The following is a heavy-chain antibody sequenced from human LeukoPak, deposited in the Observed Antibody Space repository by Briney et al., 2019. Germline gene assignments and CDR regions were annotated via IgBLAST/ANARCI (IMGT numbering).Heavy chain of an antibody. CDR1: GGSITQTNY. Sequence: SETLSLTCDVSGGSITQTNYWTWVRQPPGEGLEWIGEVNLQGGTNYNPSLLRRVAISVDTSANHVSLQMPSLTAATTPVYYCAREGGSYRPLDYASQGTLVTVYS. J-gene: IGHJ4*02. V-gene: IGHV4-4*02. CDR2: VNLQGGT. D-gene: IGHD3-16*02. CDR3: AREGGSYRPLDY.